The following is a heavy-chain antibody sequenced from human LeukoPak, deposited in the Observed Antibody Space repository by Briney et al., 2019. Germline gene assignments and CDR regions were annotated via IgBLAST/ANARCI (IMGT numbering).Heavy chain of an antibody. CDR2: IWYDGSNK. CDR3: AKSAPYSSSWYCVDY. Sequence: GGSLRLSCAASGFTFSSYGMHWVRQAPGKGLEWVAVIWYDGSNKYYADSVKGRFTISRDNSKNTLYLQMNSLRAEVTAVYYCAKSAPYSSSWYCVDYWGQGTLVTVSS. D-gene: IGHD6-13*01. J-gene: IGHJ4*02. CDR1: GFTFSSYG. V-gene: IGHV3-33*06.